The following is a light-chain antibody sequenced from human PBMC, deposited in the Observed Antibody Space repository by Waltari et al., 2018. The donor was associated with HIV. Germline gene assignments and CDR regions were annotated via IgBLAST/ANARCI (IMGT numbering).Light chain of an antibody. J-gene: IGLJ3*02. CDR3: AAWDDSLNGWV. CDR1: SSTIGRNT. CDR2: SNN. V-gene: IGLV1-44*01. Sequence: QSVLTQPPSASGTPGQRVTISCSGSSSTIGRNTLSWYQQLPGTAPKLLIDSNNQRPSGVPDRFSGSKSGTSASLAISGLQSEDEADYYCAAWDDSLNGWVFGGGTKLTVL.